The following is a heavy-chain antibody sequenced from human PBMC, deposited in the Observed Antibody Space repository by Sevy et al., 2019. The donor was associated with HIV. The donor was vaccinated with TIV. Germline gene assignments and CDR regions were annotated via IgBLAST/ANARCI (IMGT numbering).Heavy chain of an antibody. J-gene: IGHJ3*02. Sequence: SETLSLTCTVSGGSISSYYWSWIRQPPGKGLEWIGYIYYSGSTNYNPSLKSRVTIPVDTSKNQFSLKLSSVTAADTAVYYCARAGYYDSSGYYSPDAFDIWGQGTMVTVSS. D-gene: IGHD3-22*01. CDR1: GGSISSYY. CDR2: IYYSGST. V-gene: IGHV4-59*01. CDR3: ARAGYYDSSGYYSPDAFDI.